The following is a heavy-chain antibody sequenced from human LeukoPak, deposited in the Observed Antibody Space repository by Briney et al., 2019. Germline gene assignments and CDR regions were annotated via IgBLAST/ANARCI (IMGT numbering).Heavy chain of an antibody. CDR2: INHSGST. CDR3: ARGFDFCSSSWTVYYYYYGMDV. CDR1: GGSFSGYY. D-gene: IGHD6-13*01. J-gene: IGHJ6*02. V-gene: IGHV4-34*01. Sequence: SETLSLTCAVYGGSFSGYYWSWIRQPPGKGLEWIGEINHSGSTNYNPSLKSRVTISVDTSKNQFSLKLSSVTAADTAVYYCARGFDFCSSSWTVYYYYYGMDVWGQGTTVTVSS.